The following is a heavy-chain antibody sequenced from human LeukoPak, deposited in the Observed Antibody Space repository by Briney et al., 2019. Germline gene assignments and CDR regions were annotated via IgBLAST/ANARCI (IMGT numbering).Heavy chain of an antibody. Sequence: GASVKVSCKASGYTFAAYYMYWVRQAPGQGLEWMGWITPNSGGTNYTQKFQGRVTMTRDTSINTAYMELSRLTSDDTAVYFCATWGLHFDIWGQGTMVTVAS. V-gene: IGHV1-2*02. J-gene: IGHJ3*02. D-gene: IGHD3-16*01. CDR2: ITPNSGGT. CDR3: ATWGLHFDI. CDR1: GYTFAAYY.